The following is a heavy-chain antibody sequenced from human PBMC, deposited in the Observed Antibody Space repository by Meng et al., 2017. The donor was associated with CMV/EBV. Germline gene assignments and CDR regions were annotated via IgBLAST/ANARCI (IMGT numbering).Heavy chain of an antibody. V-gene: IGHV1-2*02. CDR2: INPNSGGT. D-gene: IGHD1-26*01. CDR3: ARAYVSQWVYYYYGMDV. J-gene: IGHJ6*02. CDR1: GLAFSDYY. Sequence: ASVKVSCKASGLAFSDYYMHWVRQAPGQGLEWMGWINPNSGGTNYAQKFQGRVTMTRDTSISTAYMELSRLRSDDTAVYYCARAYVSQWVYYYYGMDVWGQGTTVTVSS.